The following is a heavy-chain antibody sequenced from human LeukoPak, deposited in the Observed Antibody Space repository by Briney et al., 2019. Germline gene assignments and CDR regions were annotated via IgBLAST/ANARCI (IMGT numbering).Heavy chain of an antibody. Sequence: SETLSLTCTVSGGSISSYYWSWIRQPPGKGLEWIGYIYYSGSTNYNPSLKSRVTISIDTSKNQFSLKLSSVTAADTAVYYCARTRIAAEGWFDPWGQGTLVTVSS. D-gene: IGHD6-13*01. CDR3: ARTRIAAEGWFDP. CDR1: GGSISSYY. V-gene: IGHV4-59*08. J-gene: IGHJ5*02. CDR2: IYYSGST.